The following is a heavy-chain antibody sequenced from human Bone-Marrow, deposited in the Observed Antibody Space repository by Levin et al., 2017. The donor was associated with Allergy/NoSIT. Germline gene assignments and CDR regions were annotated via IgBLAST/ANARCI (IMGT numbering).Heavy chain of an antibody. Sequence: QAGGSLRLSCAASGFTFSSYGMHWVRQAPGKGLEWVAVISYDGSNKYYADSVKGRFTISRDNSKNTLYLQMNSLRAEDTAVYYCAKDRDYGSGSYYSANWFDPWGQGTLVTVSS. D-gene: IGHD3-10*01. CDR2: ISYDGSNK. V-gene: IGHV3-30*18. CDR1: GFTFSSYG. CDR3: AKDRDYGSGSYYSANWFDP. J-gene: IGHJ5*02.